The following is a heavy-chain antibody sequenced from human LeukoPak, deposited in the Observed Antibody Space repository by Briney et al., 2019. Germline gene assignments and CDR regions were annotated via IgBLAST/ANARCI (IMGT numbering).Heavy chain of an antibody. Sequence: ASVKVSCKASGYTFTSYYMHWVRQAPGQGPEWMGIINPSGGTRRYAQKFQDRATMTRDMSTSTVYLDLSSLSSEDTAVYYCARSWGHVYGGNLDYWGQGTLVTVSS. CDR2: INPSGGTR. V-gene: IGHV1-46*01. J-gene: IGHJ4*02. CDR3: ARSWGHVYGGNLDY. D-gene: IGHD4-23*01. CDR1: GYTFTSYY.